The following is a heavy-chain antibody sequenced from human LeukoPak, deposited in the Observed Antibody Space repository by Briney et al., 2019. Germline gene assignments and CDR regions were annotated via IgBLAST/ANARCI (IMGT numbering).Heavy chain of an antibody. CDR2: ISSSRSPI. Sequence: PGGSLRLSCAASGFTFSGYSMNWVRQAPGKGLEWVSYISSSRSPIFYSDSVKGRFTISRDNAKNSLYLQMNSLRDEDTAVYYCARDRVAVTGSYYFDYWGQGTLVTVSS. J-gene: IGHJ4*02. CDR1: GFTFSGYS. V-gene: IGHV3-48*02. D-gene: IGHD6-19*01. CDR3: ARDRVAVTGSYYFDY.